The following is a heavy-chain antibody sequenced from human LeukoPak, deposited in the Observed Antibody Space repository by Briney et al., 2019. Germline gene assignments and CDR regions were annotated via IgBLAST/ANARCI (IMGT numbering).Heavy chain of an antibody. CDR3: VRRSDDTFDI. CDR2: INPNNGDT. Sequence: ASVKVSCKASGYTFTGYDMHWVRQAPGQGLEWMGWINPNNGDTKYAQKFQGRVTMTRDTSISTAYMELSRLRSDDTAVYHCVRRSDDTFDIWGQGTMVTVSS. CDR1: GYTFTGYD. J-gene: IGHJ3*02. V-gene: IGHV1-2*02.